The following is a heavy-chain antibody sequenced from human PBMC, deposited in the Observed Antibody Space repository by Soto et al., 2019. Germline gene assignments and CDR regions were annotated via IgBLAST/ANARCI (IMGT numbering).Heavy chain of an antibody. CDR2: INPSGGST. D-gene: IGHD5-18*01. CDR3: ARSQGSAWIQLWDSSGSSHYFDY. J-gene: IGHJ4*02. Sequence: ASVKVSCKASGYTFTSYYMHWVRQAPGQGLEWMGIINPSGGSTSYAQKFQGRVTMTRDTSTSTVYMELSSLRSEDTAVYYCARSQGSAWIQLWDSSGSSHYFDYWGQGTLVTV. CDR1: GYTFTSYY. V-gene: IGHV1-46*01.